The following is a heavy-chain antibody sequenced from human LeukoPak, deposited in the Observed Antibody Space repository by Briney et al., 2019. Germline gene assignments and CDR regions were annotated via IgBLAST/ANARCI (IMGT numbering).Heavy chain of an antibody. CDR3: ARVVLYDFWSGYYMGPSDY. CDR1: GFTFSSHW. V-gene: IGHV4-34*01. Sequence: GSLRLSCAASGFTFSSHWMHWIRQPPGKGLEWIGEINHSGSTNYNPSLKSRVTISVDTSKNQFSLKLSSVTAADTAVYYCARVVLYDFWSGYYMGPSDYWGQGTLVTASS. CDR2: INHSGST. J-gene: IGHJ4*02. D-gene: IGHD3-3*01.